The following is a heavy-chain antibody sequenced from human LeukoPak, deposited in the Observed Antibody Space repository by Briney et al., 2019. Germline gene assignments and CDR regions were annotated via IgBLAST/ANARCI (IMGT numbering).Heavy chain of an antibody. CDR1: GLNFNSRW. CDR3: AAPVTTLRSYGMDV. D-gene: IGHD4-11*01. Sequence: GGSLRLSCVASGLNFNSRWMDWVRRAPGQGLEWVASIKEDGSETPYVDSVRGRFTISRDNDKNSLYLQMNNLRAEDTAVYYCAAPVTTLRSYGMDVWGQGTTVTVSS. CDR2: IKEDGSET. J-gene: IGHJ6*02. V-gene: IGHV3-7*03.